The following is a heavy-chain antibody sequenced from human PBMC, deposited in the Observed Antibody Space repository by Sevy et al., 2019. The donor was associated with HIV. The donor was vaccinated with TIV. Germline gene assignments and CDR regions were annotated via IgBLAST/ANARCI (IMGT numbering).Heavy chain of an antibody. CDR1: GDTFTTYD. V-gene: IGHV1-8*02. CDR3: ASGGNGDFWSYEYYYYGMDV. Sequence: ASVKVSCKASGDTFTTYDINWVRQAPGQGLEWMGWMSPKTGNTGYAQKFQGRDTMTRDTSISTAYMELSSLRSEDTAVYYCASGGNGDFWSYEYYYYGMDVWGQGTTVTVSS. D-gene: IGHD3-3*01. CDR2: MSPKTGNT. J-gene: IGHJ6*02.